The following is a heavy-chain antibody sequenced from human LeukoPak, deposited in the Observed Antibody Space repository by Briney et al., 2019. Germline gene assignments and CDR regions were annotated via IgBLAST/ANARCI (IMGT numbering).Heavy chain of an antibody. CDR3: ARDGDCSGSHFDY. CDR2: ISAYNGNT. Sequence: ASVKVSCKASGYTFTSYGISWVRQAPGQGLEWMGWISAYNGNTNYAQKFQGRVTITADKSTSTAYMELSSLRSEDTAVYYCARDGDCSGSHFDYWGQGTLVTVSS. V-gene: IGHV1-18*01. D-gene: IGHD2-15*01. CDR1: GYTFTSYG. J-gene: IGHJ4*02.